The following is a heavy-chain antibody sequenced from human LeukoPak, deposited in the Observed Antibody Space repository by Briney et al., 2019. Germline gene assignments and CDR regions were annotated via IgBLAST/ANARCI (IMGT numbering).Heavy chain of an antibody. D-gene: IGHD6-13*01. J-gene: IGHJ4*02. Sequence: PGGSLRLSCAASGFTFSNYEMNWVRQAPGKGLEWVSYISSSGSTIYYADSVKGRFTISRDNAKNSLYLQMNSLRAEDTAVYYYARESSWDEFDYWGQGTLVTVSS. V-gene: IGHV3-48*03. CDR2: ISSSGSTI. CDR1: GFTFSNYE. CDR3: ARESSWDEFDY.